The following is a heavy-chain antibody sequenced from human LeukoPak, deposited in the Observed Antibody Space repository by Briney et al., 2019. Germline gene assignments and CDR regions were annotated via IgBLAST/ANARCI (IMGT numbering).Heavy chain of an antibody. CDR3: ARAREGHLDY. CDR2: IYHSGST. Sequence: SETLSLTCAVSGGSISSGGYSWSWIRQPPGKGLEWIGYIYHSGSTYYNPSLKSRVTISVDRSKNQFSLKLSSVTAADTAVYYCARAREGHLDYWGQGTLVTVSS. CDR1: GGSISSGGYS. V-gene: IGHV4-30-2*01. J-gene: IGHJ4*02.